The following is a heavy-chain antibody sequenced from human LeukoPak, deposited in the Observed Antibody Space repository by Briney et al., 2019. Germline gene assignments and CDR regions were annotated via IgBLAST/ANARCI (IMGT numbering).Heavy chain of an antibody. Sequence: ASVKVSCKASGYTLTSYYMHWVRQAPGQGLEWMGIINPSGGSTSYAQKFQGRVTMTRDTSTSTVYMELSSLRSEDTAVYYCARSGDYVGYYYYGMDVWGQGTTVTVSS. J-gene: IGHJ6*02. CDR2: INPSGGST. CDR1: GYTLTSYY. CDR3: ARSGDYVGYYYYGMDV. V-gene: IGHV1-46*01. D-gene: IGHD4-17*01.